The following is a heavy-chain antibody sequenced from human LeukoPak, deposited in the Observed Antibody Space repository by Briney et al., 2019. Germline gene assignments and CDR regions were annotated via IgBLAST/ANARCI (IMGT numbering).Heavy chain of an antibody. Sequence: PSETLSLTCAVSGXSISSGGYSWSWIRQPPGKGLEWIGYIYHSGSTYYNPSLKSRVTISVDRSKNQFSLKLSSVTAADTAVYYCARGGETTGTTMNYWGQGTLVTVSS. CDR1: GXSISSGGYS. V-gene: IGHV4-30-2*01. J-gene: IGHJ4*02. CDR2: IYHSGST. CDR3: ARGGETTGTTMNY. D-gene: IGHD1-1*01.